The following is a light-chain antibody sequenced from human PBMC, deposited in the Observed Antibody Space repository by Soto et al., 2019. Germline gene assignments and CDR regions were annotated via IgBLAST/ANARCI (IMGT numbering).Light chain of an antibody. CDR3: CSYAGSSTS. CDR1: SSDVGSYNL. Sequence: QSALTQPASVSGSHVQSSTISCTGTSSDVGSYNLVSWYQQHPGKAPKLMIYEVSKRPSGVSNRFSGSKSGNTASLTISGLQAEDEADYYCCSYAGSSTSFGTGTKVTVL. CDR2: EVS. J-gene: IGLJ1*01. V-gene: IGLV2-23*02.